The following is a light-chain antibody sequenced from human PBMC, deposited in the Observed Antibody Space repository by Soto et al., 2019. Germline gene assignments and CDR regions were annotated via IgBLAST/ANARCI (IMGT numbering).Light chain of an antibody. Sequence: DIQMTQSPSTLSASVGDRVTITCRASQSISSWLAWYQQKPGKAPKVLIYKASSLESGDPSRFSGSGSGTEFTLTISSLQPDDFATYYCQQYNSYSGTFGQGTKLEIK. CDR2: KAS. CDR3: QQYNSYSGT. CDR1: QSISSW. V-gene: IGKV1-5*03. J-gene: IGKJ2*01.